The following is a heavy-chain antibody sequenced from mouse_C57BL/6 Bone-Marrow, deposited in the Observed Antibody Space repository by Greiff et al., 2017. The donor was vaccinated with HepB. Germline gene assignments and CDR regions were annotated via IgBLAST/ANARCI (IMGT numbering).Heavy chain of an antibody. Sequence: QVQLKESGAELARPGASVKMSCKASGYTFTSYTMHWVKQRPGQGLEWIGYINPSSGYTKYNQKFKDKATLTADKSSSTAYMQLSSLTSEDSAVYYCARTRVLHYYAMDYWGQGTSVTVSS. CDR3: ARTRVLHYYAMDY. V-gene: IGHV1-4*01. J-gene: IGHJ4*01. CDR1: GYTFTSYT. CDR2: INPSSGYT. D-gene: IGHD1-1*01.